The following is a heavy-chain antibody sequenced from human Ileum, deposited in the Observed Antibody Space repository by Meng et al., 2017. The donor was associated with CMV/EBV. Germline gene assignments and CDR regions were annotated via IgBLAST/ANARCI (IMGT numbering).Heavy chain of an antibody. V-gene: IGHV4-4*07. D-gene: IGHD4-11*01. CDR3: ARLQAWDWFDP. Sequence: QVALREKGRGLVKASGTLSLPCSLSGGSINSFYWSWIRLTCGKGLEWIGRIYSSGIIYYNPSLKSRDTVSVDTSKNQFSLKVNSVTAADTAVYYCARLQAWDWFDPWDQGTLVTVSS. CDR1: GGSINSFY. CDR2: IYSSGII. J-gene: IGHJ5*02.